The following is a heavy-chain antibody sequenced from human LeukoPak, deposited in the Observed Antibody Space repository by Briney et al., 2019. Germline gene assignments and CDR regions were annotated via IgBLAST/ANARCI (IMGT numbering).Heavy chain of an antibody. CDR3: ARAVLYDILSGHFHFDS. Sequence: PGGSLRLSCEASGFTFKNYDFHWVRQVTGKGLEWVAAIDTAGETYYAGSVKGRFTISRDRVQNSVYLQMDSLRGGDTAVYYCARAVLYDILSGHFHFDSWGKGTLVPVSS. V-gene: IGHV3-13*01. CDR2: IDTAGET. CDR1: GFTFKNYD. D-gene: IGHD3-9*01. J-gene: IGHJ4*02.